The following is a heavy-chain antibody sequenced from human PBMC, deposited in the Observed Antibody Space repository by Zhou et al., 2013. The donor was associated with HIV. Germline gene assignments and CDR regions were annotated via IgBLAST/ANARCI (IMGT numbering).Heavy chain of an antibody. V-gene: IGHV4-38-2*01. CDR3: TIADQWLARFDH. J-gene: IGHJ4*02. D-gene: IGHD6-19*01. Sequence: QVQLQASGPRLVKSSETLSLTCAVSGYSISSGYYWGWIRQSPGQGLEWIGSMYHSGSTYYNPSLKSRVTIAGDTPKNQFSLNLSSVTAADTAVYFCTIADQWLARFDHWGQGTLVHRLL. CDR2: MYHSGST. CDR1: GYSISSGYY.